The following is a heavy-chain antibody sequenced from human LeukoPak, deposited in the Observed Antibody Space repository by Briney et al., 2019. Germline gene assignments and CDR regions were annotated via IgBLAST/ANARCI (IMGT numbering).Heavy chain of an antibody. CDR2: ISSSSSYI. Sequence: GGSLRLSCAASGFTFSSYSMNWVRQAPGKGLEWVSSISSSSSYIYYADSVKGRFTISRDNAKNSLYLQMKSLRAEDTAVYYCAKGGGYEAQYYYYYLDVWGKGTTVTISS. J-gene: IGHJ6*03. CDR3: AKGGGYEAQYYYYYLDV. V-gene: IGHV3-21*01. D-gene: IGHD5-12*01. CDR1: GFTFSSYS.